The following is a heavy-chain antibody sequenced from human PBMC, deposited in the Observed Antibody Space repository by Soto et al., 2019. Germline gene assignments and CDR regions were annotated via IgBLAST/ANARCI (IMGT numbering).Heavy chain of an antibody. CDR3: ARSGYYYGSGSYPPDAFDI. CDR2: IYYSGST. V-gene: IGHV4-31*03. D-gene: IGHD3-10*01. Sequence: QVQLQESGPGLVKPSQTLSLTCTVSGGSITGGGYYWGWIRQHPGRGLEGIGYIYYSGSTSYNPSLKRRVTISVDTSKNQFPLKLSSVTAADTAVYYCARSGYYYGSGSYPPDAFDIWGQGTMVTGSS. J-gene: IGHJ3*02. CDR1: GGSITGGGYY.